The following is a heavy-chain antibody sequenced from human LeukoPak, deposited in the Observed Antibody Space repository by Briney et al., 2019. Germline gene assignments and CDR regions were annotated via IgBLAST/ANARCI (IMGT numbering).Heavy chain of an antibody. Sequence: SETLSLTCAVSDDSFSSHYWTWVRQPPGKGLEWIGYISYIGSTNYNPSLKSRVTISIDTSKNQFSLKLTSVTAADTAVYYCAKCYYDSSGYCLDYWGQGTLVTVSS. CDR3: AKCYYDSSGYCLDY. CDR1: DDSFSSHY. D-gene: IGHD3-22*01. V-gene: IGHV4-59*11. CDR2: ISYIGST. J-gene: IGHJ4*02.